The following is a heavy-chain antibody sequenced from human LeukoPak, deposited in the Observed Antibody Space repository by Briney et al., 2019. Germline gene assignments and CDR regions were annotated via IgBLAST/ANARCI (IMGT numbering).Heavy chain of an antibody. CDR1: GFTFSSHA. V-gene: IGHV3-64*01. CDR3: ARRAVVPAARLYYFDY. CDR2: ISSNGGST. J-gene: IGHJ4*02. Sequence: PGGSLRLSCAASGFTFSSHAMHWVRQAPGKGLEYVSAISSNGGSTYYANSVKGRFTISRDNSKNTLYLQMGSLRAEDMAVYYCARRAVVPAARLYYFDYWGQGTLVTVSS. D-gene: IGHD2-2*01.